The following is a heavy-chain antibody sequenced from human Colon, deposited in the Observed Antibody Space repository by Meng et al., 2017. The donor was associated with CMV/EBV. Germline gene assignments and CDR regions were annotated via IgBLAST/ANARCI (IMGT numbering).Heavy chain of an antibody. V-gene: IGHV3-30*02. Sequence: QVQRGGAGGGVVQPWEALGLVCAASGIPFSSSGMHWVRQAPGKGLEWVALIRHDGSNEYYAESVRGRFTISRDNSKNTVYLQMNSLRSEDTAVYYCARDKGVRTFDTWGQGILVTVSS. J-gene: IGHJ4*02. CDR3: ARDKGVRTFDT. CDR1: GIPFSSSG. CDR2: IRHDGSNE. D-gene: IGHD2-21*01.